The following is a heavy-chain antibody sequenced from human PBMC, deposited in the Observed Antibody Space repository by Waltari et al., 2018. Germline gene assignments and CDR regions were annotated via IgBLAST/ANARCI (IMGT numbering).Heavy chain of an antibody. D-gene: IGHD2-15*01. CDR1: GYTFSRFG. CDR2: IIAVNGHT. Sequence: QVQLVQSGVEVKKPGASVKVSCKTSGYTFSRFGISWVRQAPGQGLEWMGWIIAVNGHTNYAQNLQGRVTMTTDTSTSTAYMELRSLRSDDTAVYYCARVAPPLVVVVAANFDYWGQGTLVTVSS. CDR3: ARVAPPLVVVVAANFDY. V-gene: IGHV1-18*01. J-gene: IGHJ4*02.